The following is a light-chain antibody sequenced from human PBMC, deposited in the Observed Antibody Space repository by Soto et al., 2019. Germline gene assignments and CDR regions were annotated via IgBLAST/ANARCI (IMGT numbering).Light chain of an antibody. CDR3: GAWDTSLSGGV. Sequence: QSVLTQPPSVSAAPGQKVTISCSGSSSNIGSDFVSWYQQLPGTAPKLLIYEDNKRPSGIPDRFSGSKSGTSATLGITGLQTWDEADYYCGAWDTSLSGGVFCGGTKLTVL. V-gene: IGLV1-51*02. CDR1: SSNIGSDF. J-gene: IGLJ2*01. CDR2: EDN.